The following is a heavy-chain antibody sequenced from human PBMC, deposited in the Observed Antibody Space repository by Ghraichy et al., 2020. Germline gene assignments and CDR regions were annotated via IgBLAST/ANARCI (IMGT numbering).Heavy chain of an antibody. CDR2: ISHRGSA. J-gene: IGHJ6*02. V-gene: IGHV4-34*01. Sequence: TLSLTCAGQGGSLSGYWSWIRQPPGKGLEWIGQISHRGSADYNPSLKNRVTISLDTSKTQFSLMLSSVTAADTAVYYCASHCSGGTCYFGMDVWGQGTTVTVSS. D-gene: IGHD2-15*01. CDR3: ASHCSGGTCYFGMDV. CDR1: GGSLSGY.